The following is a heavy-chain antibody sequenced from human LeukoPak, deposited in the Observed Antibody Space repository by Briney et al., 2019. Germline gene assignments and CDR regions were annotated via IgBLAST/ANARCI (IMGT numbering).Heavy chain of an antibody. CDR1: GYSFATHW. J-gene: IGHJ4*01. CDR2: IYPGDSDT. V-gene: IGHV5-51*01. CDR3: ARRYYGDYLDFFDY. D-gene: IGHD4-17*01. Sequence: GESLKISCKASGYSFATHWIAWVRQMPGKGLEWMGIIYPGDSDTRYSPSFEGQVTVSADKSITTAYLQWSSLKASGTAMYYCARRYYGDYLDFFDYWGQGTLVTVSS.